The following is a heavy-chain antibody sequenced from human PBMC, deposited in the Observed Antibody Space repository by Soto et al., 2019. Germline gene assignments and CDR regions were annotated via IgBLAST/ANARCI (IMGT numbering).Heavy chain of an antibody. Sequence: GGSLRLSCAASGFTFSSNWMHWVRQAPGKGLVWVSRINSDGSITSYADSVKGQFIISRDNAKNTLYLQMNSLRAEDTAVYYCARGSSSWYVSFDYWGQGTLVTVSS. CDR3: ARGSSSWYVSFDY. CDR2: INSDGSIT. CDR1: GFTFSSNW. V-gene: IGHV3-74*01. D-gene: IGHD6-13*01. J-gene: IGHJ4*02.